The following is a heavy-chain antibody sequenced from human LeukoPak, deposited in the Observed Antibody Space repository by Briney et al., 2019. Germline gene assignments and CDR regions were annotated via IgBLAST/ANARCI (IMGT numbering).Heavy chain of an antibody. Sequence: SETLSLTCTVSGGSISSSSYYWGWIRQPPGKGLEWIGSIYYSGSTYYNPSLKSRVTISVDTSKNQFSLKLSSVTAADTAVYYCASLLSTQNFGVVISGNWFDPWGQGTLVTVSS. CDR3: ASLLSTQNFGVVISGNWFDP. V-gene: IGHV4-39*07. CDR2: IYYSGST. D-gene: IGHD3-3*01. J-gene: IGHJ5*02. CDR1: GGSISSSSYY.